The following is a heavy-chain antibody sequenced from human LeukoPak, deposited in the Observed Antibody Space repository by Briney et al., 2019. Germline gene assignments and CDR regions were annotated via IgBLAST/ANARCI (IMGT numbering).Heavy chain of an antibody. Sequence: PSETLSLTCSVSTVSIITYYWSWIRQSPGKGLEWIGYISYGGATTYNPSLKRRVTISVDSPKNHFSLRLSSLTAADTDLYYCARHGGTLDYFDSWGPGSLVTVSS. CDR1: TVSIITYY. D-gene: IGHD1-26*01. CDR2: ISYGGAT. J-gene: IGHJ4*02. CDR3: ARHGGTLDYFDS. V-gene: IGHV4-59*08.